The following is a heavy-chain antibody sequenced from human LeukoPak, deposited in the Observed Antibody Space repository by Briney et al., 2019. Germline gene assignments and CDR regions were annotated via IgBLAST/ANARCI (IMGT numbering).Heavy chain of an antibody. Sequence: GGSLRLSCAASGFAVSTKYMSWVRQAPGKGLEWVSSIWSGGNTYYADSVKGRFTIYRDNSKNTVYLQMNSLRAEDTAVYYCASATYCGGDCYASFDDWGQGTLVTVSS. CDR1: GFAVSTKY. J-gene: IGHJ5*02. CDR3: ASATYCGGDCYASFDD. V-gene: IGHV3-66*02. D-gene: IGHD2-21*02. CDR2: IWSGGNT.